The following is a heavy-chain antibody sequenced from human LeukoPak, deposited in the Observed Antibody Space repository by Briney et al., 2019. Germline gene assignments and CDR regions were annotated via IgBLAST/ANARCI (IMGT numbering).Heavy chain of an antibody. CDR1: GGSFSGYY. CDR3: ARATGNPYYFDY. D-gene: IGHD1-1*01. J-gene: IGHJ4*02. Sequence: SETLSLTCAVYGGSFSGYYWSWIRQPPGKGLEWIGEINHSGSTNYNPSLKSRVTISVDTSKNQFSLKLSSVTAADTAVYYCARATGNPYYFDYWGQGTLVTVSS. CDR2: INHSGST. V-gene: IGHV4-34*01.